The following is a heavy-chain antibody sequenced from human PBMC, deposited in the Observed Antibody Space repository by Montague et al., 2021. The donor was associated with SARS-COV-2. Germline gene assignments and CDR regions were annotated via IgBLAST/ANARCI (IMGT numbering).Heavy chain of an antibody. D-gene: IGHD3-16*01. CDR2: ISSDTLYT. V-gene: IGHV3-21*01. J-gene: IGHJ4*02. CDR1: GFTFSRNS. CDR3: ARGGEIDVWAPFGH. Sequence: SLRLSCATSGFTFSRNSMNWVRQAPGKGLEWVSTISSDTLYTFYAESVKGRFTTSRDNAKNELYLQMNSLRAEDMAVYYCARGGEIDVWAPFGHWGQGTLVTVSS.